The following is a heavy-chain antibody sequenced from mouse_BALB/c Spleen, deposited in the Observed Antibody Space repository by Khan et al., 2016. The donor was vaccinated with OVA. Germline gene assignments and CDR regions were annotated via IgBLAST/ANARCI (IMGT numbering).Heavy chain of an antibody. CDR1: GYTFTSYY. Sequence: VQLQQPGAELVKPGASVKLSCKASGYTFTSYYIYWVKQRPGQGLEWIGGINPSNGGTYFNEKFESKATLTVDKSSSTAVMQVSSLTSEDSAVYYCTRSGWAAFAYWGQGTLVTVSA. CDR3: TRSGWAAFAY. CDR2: INPSNGGT. V-gene: IGHV1S81*02. D-gene: IGHD1-1*02. J-gene: IGHJ3*01.